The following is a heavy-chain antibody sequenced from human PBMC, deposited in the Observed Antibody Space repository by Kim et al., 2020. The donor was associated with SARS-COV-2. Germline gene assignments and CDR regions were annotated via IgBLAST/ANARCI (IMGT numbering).Heavy chain of an antibody. J-gene: IGHJ6*03. CDR2: INHSGST. CDR3: ARGCRGYNGYDYVSCFGMDV. D-gene: IGHD5-12*01. V-gene: IGHV4-34*01. CDR1: GGSFSGYY. Sequence: SETLSLTCAVYGGSFSGYYWSWIRQPPGKGLEWIGEINHSGSTNYNPSLKSRVTISVDTSKNQFSLKLSSVTAADTAVYYCARGCRGYNGYDYVSCFGMDVWGKGTTVTVSS.